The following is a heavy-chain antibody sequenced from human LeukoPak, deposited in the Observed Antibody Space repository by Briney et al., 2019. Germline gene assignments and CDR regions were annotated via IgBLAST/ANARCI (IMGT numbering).Heavy chain of an antibody. CDR1: GFTFDDYA. CDR3: AKDRSGGYYTLVDY. J-gene: IGHJ4*02. Sequence: PGGSLRLSCAASGFTFDDYAMHWVRQAPGKGLEWVSGISWNSGSIGYADSVKGRFTISRDNAKNSLYLQMNSLRAEDTALYYCAKDRSGGYYTLVDYWGQGTLVTVSS. D-gene: IGHD3-22*01. V-gene: IGHV3-9*01. CDR2: ISWNSGSI.